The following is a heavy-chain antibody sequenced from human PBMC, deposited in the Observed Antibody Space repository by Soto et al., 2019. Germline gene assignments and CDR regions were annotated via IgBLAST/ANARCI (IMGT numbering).Heavy chain of an antibody. CDR1: GFSFRYYG. J-gene: IGHJ4*02. Sequence: SLRLSCAASGFSFRYYGMHWVRQAPGKGLEWVAVISFDGSERYYADSVKGRFTISRDNSQNTLYLQMNSLRTEDTAIYYCANEIGGRGYNHGSDYWGQG. CDR2: ISFDGSER. D-gene: IGHD3-10*01. V-gene: IGHV3-30*18. CDR3: ANEIGGRGYNHGSDY.